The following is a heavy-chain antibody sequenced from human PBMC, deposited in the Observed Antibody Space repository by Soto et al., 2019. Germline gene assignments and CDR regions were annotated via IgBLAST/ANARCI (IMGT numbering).Heavy chain of an antibody. Sequence: QITLKESGPTLVKPTQTLTLTCTFSGFSLNTRAVGVGWIRQPPGKALEWLALINWNDEGRYSPSLKDRLTITKDTSRNHVVLTMTNVDPVDTATYYCAHRHDLGGFDIWGQGTTVTVS. CDR1: GFSLNTRAVG. CDR3: AHRHDLGGFDI. V-gene: IGHV2-5*01. J-gene: IGHJ3*02. D-gene: IGHD2-15*01. CDR2: INWNDEG.